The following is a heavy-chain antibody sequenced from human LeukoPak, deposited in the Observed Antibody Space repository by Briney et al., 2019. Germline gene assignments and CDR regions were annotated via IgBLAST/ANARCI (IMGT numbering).Heavy chain of an antibody. D-gene: IGHD3-22*01. V-gene: IGHV3-23*01. CDR3: AKVPIVVVIKRVGY. Sequence: GGSLRLSCAASGFTFSSYDISWVRQAPGKGLEWVSAISDSGGTTYYADSVKGRFTISRDNSKNTLYLQMNSLRAEDTAVYYCAKVPIVVVIKRVGYWGQGTLVTVSS. CDR2: ISDSGGTT. J-gene: IGHJ4*02. CDR1: GFTFSSYD.